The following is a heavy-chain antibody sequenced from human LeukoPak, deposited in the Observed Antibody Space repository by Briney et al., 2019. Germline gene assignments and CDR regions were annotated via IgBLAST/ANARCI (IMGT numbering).Heavy chain of an antibody. CDR2: IYHNGNS. D-gene: IGHD5-24*01. V-gene: IGHV4-59*01. J-gene: IGHJ4*02. CDR1: GDSFNEYY. Sequence: SETLSLTCSVFGDSFNEYYWNWVRQPPGKGMQWIGYIYHNGNSNYNPPLKGRLTISVDTAKNQFSLKLTSVTAADTAVYYCARDGGLQSHFDYWGQGALVTVSS. CDR3: ARDGGLQSHFDY.